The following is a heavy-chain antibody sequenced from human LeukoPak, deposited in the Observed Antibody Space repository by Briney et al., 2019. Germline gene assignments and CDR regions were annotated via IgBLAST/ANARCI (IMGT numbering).Heavy chain of an antibody. J-gene: IGHJ4*02. D-gene: IGHD3-16*01. CDR3: AGYGY. CDR2: IKQDGSEK. CDR1: GFTFSNNL. Sequence: GGSLRLSCAASGFTFSNNLMNWVRQAPGKGLEWVANIKQDGSEKFYVDSVKGRFTISRDNAKNSLYLQMNSLRPDYTAVYYCAGYGYWGQGTLVTVSS. V-gene: IGHV3-7*01.